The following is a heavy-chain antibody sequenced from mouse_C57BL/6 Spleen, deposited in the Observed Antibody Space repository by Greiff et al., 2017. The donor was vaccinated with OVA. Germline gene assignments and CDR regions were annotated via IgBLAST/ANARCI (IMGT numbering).Heavy chain of an antibody. J-gene: IGHJ2*01. CDR3: ARLNWDRDYFDY. Sequence: EVQLQESGPELVKPGASVKIPCKASGYTFTDYNMDWVKQSHGKSLEWIGDINPNNGGTIYNQKFKGKATLTVDKSSSTAYMELRSLTSEDTAVYYCARLNWDRDYFDYWGQGTTLTVSS. CDR2: INPNNGGT. D-gene: IGHD4-1*02. CDR1: GYTFTDYN. V-gene: IGHV1-18*01.